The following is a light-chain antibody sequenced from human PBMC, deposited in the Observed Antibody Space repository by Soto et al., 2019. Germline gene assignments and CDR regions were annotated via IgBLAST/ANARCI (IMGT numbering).Light chain of an antibody. CDR3: GSYTSSDTLV. J-gene: IGLJ2*01. CDR2: DVN. CDR1: RNDIGGYNY. Sequence: QSALTQPASVSGSPGQSITISCTGTRNDIGGYNYVYWYQHHPGKAPKLMTYDVNKRPSGVSSRFSGSKSGNTASLTISGLQAEDEADYYCGSYTSSDTLVFGGGTKLTVL. V-gene: IGLV2-14*03.